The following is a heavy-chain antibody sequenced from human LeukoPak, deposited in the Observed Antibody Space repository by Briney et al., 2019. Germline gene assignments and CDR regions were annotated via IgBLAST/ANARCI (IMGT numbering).Heavy chain of an antibody. CDR1: GFSFSSYV. D-gene: IGHD4-17*01. CDR2: IWYDGTNE. CDR3: ARDRRDYHQNPSLMDV. J-gene: IGHJ6*02. V-gene: IGHV3-33*01. Sequence: AGGSLRLSCAASGFSFSSYVMHWVRQAPGKGLEWVAVIWYDGTNEDYADSVKGRFTISRDNPKNTLYLQMNSLRAEDTAVYYCARDRRDYHQNPSLMDVWGQGTTVTVSS.